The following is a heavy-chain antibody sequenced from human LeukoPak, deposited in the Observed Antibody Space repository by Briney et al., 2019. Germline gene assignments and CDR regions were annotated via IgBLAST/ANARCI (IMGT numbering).Heavy chain of an antibody. CDR2: INHSGNS. D-gene: IGHD1-14*01. CDR3: ARTPFRSGHNY. V-gene: IGHV4-34*08. CDR1: GFTFSSYG. Sequence: GSLRLSCAASGFTFSSYGMHWVRQSPGKGLEWLGEINHSGNSNYNPSLQSRVTISVDASKNQFFLNVSSVTAADMAVYYCARTPFRSGHNYWSQGILVTVSS. J-gene: IGHJ4*02.